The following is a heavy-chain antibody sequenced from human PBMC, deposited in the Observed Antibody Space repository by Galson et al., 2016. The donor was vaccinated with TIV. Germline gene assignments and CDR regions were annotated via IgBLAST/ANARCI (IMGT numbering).Heavy chain of an antibody. CDR3: ARSYYYGSGSGVDY. J-gene: IGHJ4*02. V-gene: IGHV1-2*02. CDR1: GYTFTNFY. Sequence: SVKVSCKASGYTFTNFYLFWLRQAPGQGLEWMGWINPNVGDTNSAQKFQGRVTMTRDASISTAYMDLGGLRSDDTAVYYCARSYYYGSGSGVDYWGQGTLVTVSS. CDR2: INPNVGDT. D-gene: IGHD3-10*01.